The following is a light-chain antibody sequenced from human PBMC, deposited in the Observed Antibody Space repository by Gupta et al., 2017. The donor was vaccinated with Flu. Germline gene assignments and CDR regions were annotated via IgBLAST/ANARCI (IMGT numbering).Light chain of an antibody. CDR1: SGHSSYA. CDR2: LNSDGSH. CDR3: QTGGTGIQGV. V-gene: IGLV4-69*01. J-gene: IGLJ3*02. Sequence: KLTCTRSSGHSSYAIAWHQQQPEKGPRYLMKLNSDGSHTKGDGIPDRFSGSSSGAERYLTISSLQAEDEADYYCQTGGTGIQGVFGGGTKLTVL.